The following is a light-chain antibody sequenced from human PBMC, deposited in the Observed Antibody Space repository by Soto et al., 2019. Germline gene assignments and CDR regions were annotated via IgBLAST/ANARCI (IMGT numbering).Light chain of an antibody. CDR2: EVS. J-gene: IGLJ1*01. CDR1: SSDVGGYNF. CDR3: SSYAATGYV. V-gene: IGLV2-8*01. Sequence: QSALTQPPSASGSPGQSVTISCTGTSSDVGGYNFVSWFQQHPGKVPKLIMYEVSKRPSGVPDRFSGSKSGTTASLTVSGLKAVQEADYYCSSYAATGYVXGTGTKVTVL.